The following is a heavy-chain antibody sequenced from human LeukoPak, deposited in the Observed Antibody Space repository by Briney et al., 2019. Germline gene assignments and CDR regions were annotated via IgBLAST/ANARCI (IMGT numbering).Heavy chain of an antibody. V-gene: IGHV3-11*04. CDR2: ISSSGSTI. CDR1: GFTFSDYY. CDR3: ARDRNYDGSVYYEDDYFDY. J-gene: IGHJ4*02. D-gene: IGHD3-22*01. Sequence: GGSLRLSCAASGFTFSDYYMSWIRQAPGKGLEWVSYISSSGSTIYYADSVKGRFSISRDNAKNSLYLQMNSLRAEDTAVYYCARDRNYDGSVYYEDDYFDYWGQGTLVTVSS.